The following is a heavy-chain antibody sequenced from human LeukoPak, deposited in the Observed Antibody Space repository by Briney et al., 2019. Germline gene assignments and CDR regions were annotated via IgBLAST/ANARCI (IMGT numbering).Heavy chain of an antibody. Sequence: GASVKASCKASGHTFTNYPKPWVRQAPGQGLEWMGVIFPGGGVTEYAQKFQGRVTVTRDTSTRTVYMELSSLRSDDTAVYYCAREHPDYHGFDFWGQGTMLSVSS. D-gene: IGHD4-11*01. J-gene: IGHJ3*01. CDR1: GHTFTNYP. CDR2: IFPGGGVT. V-gene: IGHV1-46*01. CDR3: AREHPDYHGFDF.